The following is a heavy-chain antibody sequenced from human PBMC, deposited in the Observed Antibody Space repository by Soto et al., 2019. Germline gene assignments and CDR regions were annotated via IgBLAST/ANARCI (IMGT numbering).Heavy chain of an antibody. CDR3: ARDIGGYYYDSSGYQNWFDP. V-gene: IGHV1-69*13. CDR2: IIPIFGTA. J-gene: IGHJ5*02. D-gene: IGHD3-22*01. CDR1: GGTFSSYA. Sequence: GPSVKVSCKASGGTFSSYAISWVRQAPGQGLEWMGGIIPIFGTANYAQKFQGRVTITADESTSTAYMELSSLRSEDTAVYYCARDIGGYYYDSSGYQNWFDPWGQGTLVTVSS.